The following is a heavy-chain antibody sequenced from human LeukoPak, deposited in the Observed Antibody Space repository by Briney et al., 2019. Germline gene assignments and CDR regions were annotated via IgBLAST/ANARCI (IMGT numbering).Heavy chain of an antibody. CDR1: GGSFSGYY. V-gene: IGHV4-34*01. CDR3: ARTATTVTPIFDS. J-gene: IGHJ4*02. D-gene: IGHD4-17*01. Sequence: SETLSLTCAVHGGSFSGYYWSWIRQSPGKGLEWIGEISHSGSTDYNPSLKSRVTISVDTSKTLFSLKLSSVTAADTAVYYCARTATTVTPIFDSWGQGTLVTVSS. CDR2: ISHSGST.